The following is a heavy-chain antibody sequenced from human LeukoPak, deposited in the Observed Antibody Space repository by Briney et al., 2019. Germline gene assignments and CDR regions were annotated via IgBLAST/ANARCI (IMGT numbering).Heavy chain of an antibody. D-gene: IGHD3-10*01. J-gene: IGHJ4*02. CDR1: GFTVSNNY. CDR2: IYTGGST. V-gene: IGHV3-66*01. CDR3: ARAHGSGSC. Sequence: QTGGSLRLSCTASGFTVSNNYMSWVRQAPGKGLEWVSVIYTGGSTYYADSVEGRFTISRDNSKNTLYLQMSSLTADDTAVYYCARAHGSGSCWGQGTLVTVSS.